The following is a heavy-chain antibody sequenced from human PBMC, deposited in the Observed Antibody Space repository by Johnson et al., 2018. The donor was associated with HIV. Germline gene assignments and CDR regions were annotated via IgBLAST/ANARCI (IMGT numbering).Heavy chain of an antibody. Sequence: VQLVESGGGVVQPGRSLRLSCAASGFTFDYYWMHWVRQAPGKGLEWVSGISWNSGSIGYADSVKGRFTISRDNAKNSLYLQMNSLRVEDTAVYYCARVRVGAFDIWGQGTMVTVSS. CDR1: GFTFDYYW. D-gene: IGHD1-26*01. CDR2: ISWNSGSI. CDR3: ARVRVGAFDI. J-gene: IGHJ3*02. V-gene: IGHV3-9*01.